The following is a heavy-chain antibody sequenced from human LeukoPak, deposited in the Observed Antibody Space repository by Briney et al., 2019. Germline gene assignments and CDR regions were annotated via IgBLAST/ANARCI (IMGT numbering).Heavy chain of an antibody. CDR1: GYSFTSYW. V-gene: IGHV5-51*01. J-gene: IGHJ4*02. CDR3: ARHIDHYYDSSGYYWFDY. Sequence: ASVKISCKGSGYSFTSYWIGWVRQMPGKGLEWMGIIYPGDSDTRYSPSFQGQVTISADKSISTAYLQWSSLKASDTAMYYCARHIDHYYDSSGYYWFDYWGQGTLVTVSS. CDR2: IYPGDSDT. D-gene: IGHD3-22*01.